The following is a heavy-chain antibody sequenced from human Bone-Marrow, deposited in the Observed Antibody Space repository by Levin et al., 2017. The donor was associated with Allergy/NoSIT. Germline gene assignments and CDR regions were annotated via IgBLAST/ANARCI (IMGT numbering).Heavy chain of an antibody. D-gene: IGHD2-2*01. CDR2: INPNSGGT. J-gene: IGHJ4*02. Sequence: RGESLKISCRASGYTFTGHYIHWVRQAPGQGLEWMGRINPNSGGTIYAQKFQGIVTMTRDTSISTAYMEVTRLRPDDTAVYYCARGYQLLSTRPVDFWGQGTLVTVSS. CDR1: GYTFTGHY. V-gene: IGHV1-2*06. CDR3: ARGYQLLSTRPVDF.